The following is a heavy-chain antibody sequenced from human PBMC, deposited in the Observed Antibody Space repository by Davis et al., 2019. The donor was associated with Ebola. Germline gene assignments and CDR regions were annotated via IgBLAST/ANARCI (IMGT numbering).Heavy chain of an antibody. Sequence: GGSLRLSCAASGFTFSSYSMNWVRQAPGKGLEWVALISYYGTNKYYGDSVKGRFTISRDNAKNSLYLQINSLRAEDTAVYYCARDILGDRGMDVWGQGTTVTVSS. D-gene: IGHD1-26*01. CDR1: GFTFSSYS. V-gene: IGHV3-30*03. CDR3: ARDILGDRGMDV. J-gene: IGHJ6*02. CDR2: ISYYGTNK.